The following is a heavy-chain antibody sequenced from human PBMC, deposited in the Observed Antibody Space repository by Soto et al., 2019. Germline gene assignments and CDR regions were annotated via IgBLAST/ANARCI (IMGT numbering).Heavy chain of an antibody. J-gene: IGHJ5*02. D-gene: IGHD6-13*01. CDR2: ISAYNGNT. V-gene: IGHV1-18*01. CDR1: GYTFTRHG. CDR3: ARDEGILQQLVP. Sequence: GASVKVSCKASGYTFTRHGISWGRQDPGQGLEWMGWISAYNGNTNYAQKLQGRVTMTTDTSTSTAYMELRSLRSDDTAVYCCARDEGILQQLVPWGQGTLVTVSS.